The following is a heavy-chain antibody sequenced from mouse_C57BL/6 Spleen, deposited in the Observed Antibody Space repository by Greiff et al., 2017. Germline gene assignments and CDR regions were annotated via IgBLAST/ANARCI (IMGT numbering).Heavy chain of an antibody. D-gene: IGHD2-3*01. CDR2: IDPSDSYT. CDR1: GYTFTSYW. CDR3: ARSGGYYEDY. Sequence: VQLQQPGAELVMPGASVKLSCKASGYTFTSYWMHWVKQRPGQGLEWIGEIDPSDSYTNYNQKFKGKSTLTVDKSSSTAYMQLSSLTSEDSAVYYCARSGGYYEDYWGQGTTLTVSS. V-gene: IGHV1-69*01. J-gene: IGHJ2*01.